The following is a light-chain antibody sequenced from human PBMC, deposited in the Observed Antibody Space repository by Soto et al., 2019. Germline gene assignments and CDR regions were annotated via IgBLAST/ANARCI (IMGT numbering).Light chain of an antibody. CDR1: SSNIGAASD. J-gene: IGLJ2*01. V-gene: IGLV1-40*01. Sequence: QLVLTQPPSVSGAPGQRVTISCTGSSSNIGAASDVHWYQQLPGTAPKLLIYANNNRPSGVPDRFSGSKSGTSASLAITGLQAEDEADYYCQSCDNSLNSGVFGGGTKLTVL. CDR3: QSCDNSLNSGV. CDR2: ANN.